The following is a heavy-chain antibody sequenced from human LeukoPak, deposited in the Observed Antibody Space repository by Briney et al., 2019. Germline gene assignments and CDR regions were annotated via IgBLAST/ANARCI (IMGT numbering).Heavy chain of an antibody. D-gene: IGHD3-16*02. Sequence: ASVKVSCKASGYTFTSYYMHWVRQAPGQGLEWMGIINPSGGSTSHAQKFQGRVTMTRDTSISTAYMELSSLRSEDTAVYYCARIGLRGVIISRPLDYWGQGTLVTVSS. CDR1: GYTFTSYY. CDR3: ARIGLRGVIISRPLDY. V-gene: IGHV1-46*01. J-gene: IGHJ4*02. CDR2: INPSGGST.